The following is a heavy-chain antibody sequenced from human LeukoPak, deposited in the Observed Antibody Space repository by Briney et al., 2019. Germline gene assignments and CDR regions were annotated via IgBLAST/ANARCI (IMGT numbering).Heavy chain of an antibody. J-gene: IGHJ5*02. CDR3: ARAPNWFDP. CDR1: VYSINNYY. CDR2: INHSGST. Sequence: SETLSLTCTVSVYSINNYYWGWIRQPPGRGLEWIGEINHSGSTNYNPSLKSRVTISVDMSKNQFSLKLSSVTAADTAVYYCARAPNWFDPWGQGTLVTVSS. V-gene: IGHV4-34*01.